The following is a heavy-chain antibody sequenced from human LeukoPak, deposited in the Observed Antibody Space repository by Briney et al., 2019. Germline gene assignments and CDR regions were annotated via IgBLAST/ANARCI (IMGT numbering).Heavy chain of an antibody. Sequence: PGGSLRLSCAASGFTFSSYWMHWVRQAPGKGLVWVSRINSDATITTYADSVKGRFTISRDNAKNTLSLQMNSLRAEDTAVYYCARAAGSGTYYTSNFDYWGQGALVTVSS. D-gene: IGHD3-10*01. CDR2: INSDATIT. CDR1: GFTFSSYW. V-gene: IGHV3-74*01. J-gene: IGHJ4*02. CDR3: ARAAGSGTYYTSNFDY.